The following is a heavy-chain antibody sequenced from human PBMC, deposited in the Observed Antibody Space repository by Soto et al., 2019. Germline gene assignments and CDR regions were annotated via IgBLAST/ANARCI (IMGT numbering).Heavy chain of an antibody. Sequence: GGSLRLSCAASGFTFSNAWMIWVRQAPGKGLEWVGRIKSKTDGGTTDYAAPVKGRFTISRDDSKNTLYLQMNSLKTEDTAVYYCTTSYDFWSGYSDYYYGMDVWGQGTTVTVSS. CDR2: IKSKTDGGTT. D-gene: IGHD3-3*01. V-gene: IGHV3-15*01. J-gene: IGHJ6*02. CDR3: TTSYDFWSGYSDYYYGMDV. CDR1: GFTFSNAW.